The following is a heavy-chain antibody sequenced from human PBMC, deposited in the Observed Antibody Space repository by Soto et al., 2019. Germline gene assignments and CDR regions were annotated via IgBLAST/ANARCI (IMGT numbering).Heavy chain of an antibody. V-gene: IGHV4-31*03. J-gene: IGHJ6*02. D-gene: IGHD3-10*01. Sequence: LSLTCTVSGGSISSGGYYWSWIRQHPGKGLEWIGYIYYSGSTYYNPSLKSRVTISVDTSKNQFSLKLSSVTAADTAVYYCASSSGAYYYGMDVWGQGTTVTVSS. CDR3: ASSSGAYYYGMDV. CDR1: GGSISSGGYY. CDR2: IYYSGST.